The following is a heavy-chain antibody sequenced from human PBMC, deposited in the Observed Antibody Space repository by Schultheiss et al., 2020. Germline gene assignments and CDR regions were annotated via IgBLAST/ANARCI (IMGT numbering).Heavy chain of an antibody. CDR2: INPNSGGT. Sequence: ASVKVSCKASGYTFTGYYMHWVRQAPGQGLEWMGWINPNSGGTNYAQKFQGRVTKTRDTSISTAYMELSRLRSDDTAVYYCARGITMVRGAGDYWGQGTLVTVSS. D-gene: IGHD3-10*01. J-gene: IGHJ4*02. V-gene: IGHV1-2*02. CDR3: ARGITMVRGAGDY. CDR1: GYTFTGYY.